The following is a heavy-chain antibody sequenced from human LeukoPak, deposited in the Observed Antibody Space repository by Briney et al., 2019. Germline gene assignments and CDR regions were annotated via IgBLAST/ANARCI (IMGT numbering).Heavy chain of an antibody. V-gene: IGHV1-18*01. J-gene: IGHJ4*02. CDR3: ARGGMTTHPDY. D-gene: IGHD4-11*01. Sequence: GASVKVSCKASGYIFNSYGISWVRPAPGQGLAWMGWINAYNGNTNFAQKFQGRLTMATDTSTSTVYMELRSLRFDDAAVYYCARGGMTTHPDYWGQGTLVTVSS. CDR2: INAYNGNT. CDR1: GYIFNSYG.